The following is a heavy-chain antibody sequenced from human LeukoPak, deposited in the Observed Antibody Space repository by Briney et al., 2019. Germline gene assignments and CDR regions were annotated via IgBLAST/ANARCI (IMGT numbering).Heavy chain of an antibody. CDR1: GYSINSGYY. V-gene: IGHV4-38-2*02. CDR2: IYRSGST. Sequence: SETLSLTCTVSGYSINSGYYCAWIRQSPGKGLDWIGTIYRSGSTYYNPSLKSLVTISVDKYKTQFSLRLRSVTAADTAVYYCARTGDYGANSDYWGQGILVTVSS. CDR3: ARTGDYGANSDY. J-gene: IGHJ4*02. D-gene: IGHD4/OR15-4a*01.